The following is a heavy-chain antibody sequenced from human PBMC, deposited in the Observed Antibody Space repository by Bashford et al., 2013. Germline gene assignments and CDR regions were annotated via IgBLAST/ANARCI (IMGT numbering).Heavy chain of an antibody. Sequence: GGSLRLSCAASKFTFTDYWMSWLRQAPGKGLEWVANMNIDGTKTYYVDSVKGRFTMTRNTSISTAYMELSSLRSEDTAVYYCARVSSTAIITDWGQGTLVTVSS. CDR1: KFTFTDYW. D-gene: IGHD5-18*01. CDR3: ARVSSTAIITD. J-gene: IGHJ4*02. CDR2: MNIDGTKT. V-gene: IGHV3-7*03.